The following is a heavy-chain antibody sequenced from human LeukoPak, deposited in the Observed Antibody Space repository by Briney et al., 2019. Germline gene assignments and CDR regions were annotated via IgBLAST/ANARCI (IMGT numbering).Heavy chain of an antibody. CDR1: GYTLTELS. V-gene: IGHV1-24*01. CDR2: FDPEDGET. Sequence: GASVKVSCKVSGYTLTELSMHWVRQAPGKGLEWMGGFDPEDGETIYAQKFQGRVTMTEDTSTDTAYMEPSSLRSEDTAVYYCATVKAPYYYDSSGYFWYFDLWGRGTLVTVSS. J-gene: IGHJ2*01. D-gene: IGHD3-22*01. CDR3: ATVKAPYYYDSSGYFWYFDL.